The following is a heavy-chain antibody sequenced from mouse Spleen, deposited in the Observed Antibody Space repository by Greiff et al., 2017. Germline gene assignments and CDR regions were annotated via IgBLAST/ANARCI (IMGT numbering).Heavy chain of an antibody. V-gene: IGHV1-76*01. CDR2: IYPGSGNT. D-gene: IGHD2-14*01. CDR3: ARKNIGAMDY. Sequence: VKLMESGAELVRPGASVKLSCKASGYTFTDYYINWVKQRPGQGLEWIARIYPGSGNTYYNEKFKGKATLTAEKSSSTAYMQLSSLTSEDSAVYFCARKNIGAMDYWGQGTSVTVSS. J-gene: IGHJ4*01. CDR1: GYTFTDYY.